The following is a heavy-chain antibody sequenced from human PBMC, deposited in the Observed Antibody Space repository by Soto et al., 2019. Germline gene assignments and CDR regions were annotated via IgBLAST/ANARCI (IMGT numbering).Heavy chain of an antibody. Sequence: SVKISCKASGGTFSSYAISWVRQAPGQGLEWMGGIIPIFGTANYAQKFQGGVTITADKSTSTAYMELSSLRSEDTAVYYCARPPAGGDYYYYYGMDVWGQGTTVTVSS. J-gene: IGHJ6*02. V-gene: IGHV1-69*06. D-gene: IGHD3-10*01. CDR3: ARPPAGGDYYYYYGMDV. CDR1: GGTFSSYA. CDR2: IIPIFGTA.